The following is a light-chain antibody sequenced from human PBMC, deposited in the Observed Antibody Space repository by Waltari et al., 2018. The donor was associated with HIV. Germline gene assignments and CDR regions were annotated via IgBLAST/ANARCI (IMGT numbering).Light chain of an antibody. Sequence: IQMTQSPSFVSAYVGDGVTITCRATESIGRYLNWYQQKPGKAPKLLIHTASTLESGVPSRFSGSGSEAVFTLTINSLQPEDFATYFCQQSYRIPRTFGQGTTLEIK. J-gene: IGKJ2*02. V-gene: IGKV1-39*01. CDR2: TAS. CDR3: QQSYRIPRT. CDR1: ESIGRY.